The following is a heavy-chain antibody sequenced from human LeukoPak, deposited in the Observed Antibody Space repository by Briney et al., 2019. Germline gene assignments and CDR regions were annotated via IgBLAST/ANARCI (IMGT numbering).Heavy chain of an antibody. CDR3: ARVRYPKYDSSKNWFDP. J-gene: IGHJ5*02. CDR2: INPNSGGT. D-gene: IGHD3-22*01. V-gene: IGHV1-2*02. Sequence: ASVKVSCKASGYTFTGYYMHWVRQAPGQGLEWMGWINPNSGGTNYAQKFQGRVTMTRDTSISTAYMELSRLRSDDTAVYYCARVRYPKYDSSKNWFDPWGQGTLVTVSS. CDR1: GYTFTGYY.